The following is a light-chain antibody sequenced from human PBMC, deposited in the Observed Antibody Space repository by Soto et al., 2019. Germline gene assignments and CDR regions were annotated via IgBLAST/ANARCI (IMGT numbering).Light chain of an antibody. Sequence: EIVMTQSPATLSVSPGERATLSCRASQSVSSNLAWYQQKPGQAPRLLIYGASTSAAGIPGRFSGSGSATDFTLTISSLESEDFVVYYCQQNGGSPPFTFGQGTRLEI. CDR3: QQNGGSPPFT. J-gene: IGKJ5*01. CDR1: QSVSSN. V-gene: IGKV3-15*01. CDR2: GAS.